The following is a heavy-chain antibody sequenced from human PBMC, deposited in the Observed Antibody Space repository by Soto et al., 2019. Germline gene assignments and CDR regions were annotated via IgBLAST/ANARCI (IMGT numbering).Heavy chain of an antibody. CDR2: IWYDGSSK. J-gene: IGHJ4*02. V-gene: IGHV3-33*01. D-gene: IGHD6-19*01. Sequence: GGSLRLSCAASGFTFSSYDMHWVRQAPGKGLEWVAIIWYDGSSKYYADSVKGRFTISRDNSKNTLYLQMNSLRAEDTAVYYWARGLPGIAVAGTDYWGQGX. CDR1: GFTFSSYD. CDR3: ARGLPGIAVAGTDY.